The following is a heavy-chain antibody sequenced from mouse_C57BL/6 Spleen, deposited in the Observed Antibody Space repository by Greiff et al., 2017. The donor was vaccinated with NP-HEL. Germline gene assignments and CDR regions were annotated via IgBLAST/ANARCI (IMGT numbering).Heavy chain of an antibody. V-gene: IGHV5-6*02. D-gene: IGHD2-12*01. J-gene: IGHJ4*01. CDR1: GFTFSSYG. CDR3: ARFYDNYAMDY. Sequence: DVKLVESGGDLVKPGGSLKLSCAASGFTFSSYGMSWVRQTPDKRLEWVATISSGGSYTYYPDSVKGRFTISRDNAKNTLYLQMSSLKSEDTAMYYCARFYDNYAMDYWGQGTSVTVSS. CDR2: ISSGGSYT.